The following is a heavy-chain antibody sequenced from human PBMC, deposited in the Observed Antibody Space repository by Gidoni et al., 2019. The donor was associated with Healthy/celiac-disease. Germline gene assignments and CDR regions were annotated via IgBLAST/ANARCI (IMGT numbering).Heavy chain of an antibody. CDR2: IKSKTDGGTT. J-gene: IGHJ6*02. D-gene: IGHD3-16*01. CDR1: GFTFSNAW. V-gene: IGHV3-15*01. CDR3: TTDLDQEALGYYYGMDV. Sequence: EVQLVESGGGLVKPGGSLRLSCAASGFTFSNAWMSWVRQAPGKGLEWVGRIKSKTDGGTTDYAAPVKGRFTISRDDSKNTLYLQMNSLKTEDTAVYYCTTDLDQEALGYYYGMDVWGQGTTVTVSS.